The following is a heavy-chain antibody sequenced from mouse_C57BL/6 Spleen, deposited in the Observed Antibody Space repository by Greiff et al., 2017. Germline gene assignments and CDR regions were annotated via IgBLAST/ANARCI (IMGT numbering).Heavy chain of an antibody. CDR3: TGVTRYYFDY. J-gene: IGHJ2*01. Sequence: QVQLKESGAELVRPGASVTLSCKASGYTFTDYEMHWVKQTPVHGLEWIGAIDPETGGTAYNQKFKGKAILTADKSSSTAYMELRSLTSEDSAVYYCTGVTRYYFDYWGQGTTLTVSS. CDR2: IDPETGGT. D-gene: IGHD2-2*01. V-gene: IGHV1-15*01. CDR1: GYTFTDYE.